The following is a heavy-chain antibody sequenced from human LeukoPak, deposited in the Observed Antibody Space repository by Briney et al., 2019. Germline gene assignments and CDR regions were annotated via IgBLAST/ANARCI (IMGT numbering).Heavy chain of an antibody. CDR1: GYTFTSYD. J-gene: IGHJ4*02. V-gene: IGHV1-8*01. CDR3: ARGPSIWLHQRYFDY. D-gene: IGHD5-24*01. CDR2: MNPNSGNT. Sequence: ASVKVSCKASGYTFTSYDINWVRQATGQGLEWMGWMNPNSGNTGYAQKFQGRVTMTRNTSISTDYMELSSLRSEDTAVYYCARGPSIWLHQRYFDYWGQGTLVTVSS.